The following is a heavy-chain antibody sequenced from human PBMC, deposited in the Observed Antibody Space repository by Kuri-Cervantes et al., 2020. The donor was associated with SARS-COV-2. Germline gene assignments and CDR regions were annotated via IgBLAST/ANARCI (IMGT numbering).Heavy chain of an antibody. V-gene: IGHV4-59*08. D-gene: IGHD6-19*01. CDR3: ARHALYISADY. CDR1: GGSINSYY. CDR2: FDYSGST. J-gene: IGHJ4*02. Sequence: SETLSLTCTVSGGSINSYYWNWIRQPPGKGLEWIGYFDYSGSTNYNPSLKSRATISVDTSNNQFSLKLSSVTAADTAVYYCARHALYISADYWGQGTLVTVSS.